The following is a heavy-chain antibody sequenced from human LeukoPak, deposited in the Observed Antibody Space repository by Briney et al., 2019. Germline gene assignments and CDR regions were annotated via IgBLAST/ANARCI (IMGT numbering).Heavy chain of an antibody. CDR1: GGSITTTNW. CDR2: VHLSGAT. Sequence: SGTLSLTCAVSGGSITTTNWWSWVRQPPGKGLEWIGDVHLSGATNYNPSLESRVSMSIDKSKNHLSLEVTSVTAADTAIYYCTRESGAFSPFGFWGQGTLLTVSS. J-gene: IGHJ4*02. CDR3: TRESGAFSPFGF. V-gene: IGHV4-4*02. D-gene: IGHD1-26*01.